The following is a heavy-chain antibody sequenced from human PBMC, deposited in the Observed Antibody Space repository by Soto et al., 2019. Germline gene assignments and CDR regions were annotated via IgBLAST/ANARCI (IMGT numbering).Heavy chain of an antibody. D-gene: IGHD2-15*01. V-gene: IGHV4-59*01. CDR3: ARLRGYCSGGSCYQTYFDY. CDR1: GGSISSYY. CDR2: IYYSGST. Sequence: SETLSLTCTVSGGSISSYYWSWIRQPPGKGLEWIGYIYYSGSTNYNPSLKSRVTISVDTSKNQFSLKLSSVTAADTAVYYCARLRGYCSGGSCYQTYFDYWGQGTLVTVSS. J-gene: IGHJ4*02.